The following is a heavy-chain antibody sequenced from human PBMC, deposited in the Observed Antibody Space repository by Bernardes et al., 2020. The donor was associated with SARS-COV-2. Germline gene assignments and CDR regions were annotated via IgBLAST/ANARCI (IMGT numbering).Heavy chain of an antibody. CDR3: ARDVVGATYFDL. J-gene: IGHJ2*01. Sequence: GACLKTSSKGSGYSVTRYWIGWVRPMPGKGLEWMGIIYPGDSDTRYSPSFQGQVTISADKSISTAYLQWSSLKASDTAMYYCARDVVGATYFDLWGRGTLVTVSS. V-gene: IGHV5-51*01. D-gene: IGHD1-26*01. CDR2: IYPGDSDT. CDR1: GYSVTRYW.